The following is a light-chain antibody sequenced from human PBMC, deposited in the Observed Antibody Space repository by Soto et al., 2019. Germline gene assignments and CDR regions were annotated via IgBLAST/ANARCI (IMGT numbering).Light chain of an antibody. V-gene: IGKV1-39*01. CDR2: AAS. CDR3: QQDYSTPSIS. Sequence: DIQMTQSPSSLSASVGDRVTITCRASQSISSYLNWYQQKPGKAPKLLIYAASSLQSGVPSRFSGSGSGTDFTLTISSLQPEDFETYYCQQDYSTPSISCGPGTKVAV. J-gene: IGKJ3*01. CDR1: QSISSY.